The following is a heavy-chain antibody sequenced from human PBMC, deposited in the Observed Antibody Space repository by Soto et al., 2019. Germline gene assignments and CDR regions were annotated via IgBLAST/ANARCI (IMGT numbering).Heavy chain of an antibody. CDR3: AREALWELLRWFDP. Sequence: QVQLQESGPGLVKPSETLSLTCTVSGGSISSYYWSWIRQPAGKGLEWIGRIYTSGSTNYNPSLKSRVTMSVDTSKNQFSLKLSSVTAADTAVYYCAREALWELLRWFDPWGQGTLVTVSS. V-gene: IGHV4-4*07. J-gene: IGHJ5*02. CDR2: IYTSGST. CDR1: GGSISSYY. D-gene: IGHD1-26*01.